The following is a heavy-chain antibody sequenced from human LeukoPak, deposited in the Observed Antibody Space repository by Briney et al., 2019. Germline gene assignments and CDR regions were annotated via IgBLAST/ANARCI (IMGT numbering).Heavy chain of an antibody. Sequence: ASVKVSCKASGYTFTSYGISWVRQMPGKGLEWMGIIYPGDSDTRYSPSFQGQVTISADESISTAYLQWSSLKASDTAMYYCARRLGEFKNFDYWGQGTLVTVSS. J-gene: IGHJ4*02. V-gene: IGHV5-51*01. D-gene: IGHD3-10*01. CDR3: ARRLGEFKNFDY. CDR2: IYPGDSDT. CDR1: GYTFTSYG.